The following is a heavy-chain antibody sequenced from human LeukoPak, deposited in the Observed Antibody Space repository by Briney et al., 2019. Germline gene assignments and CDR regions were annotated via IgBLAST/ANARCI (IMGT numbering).Heavy chain of an antibody. D-gene: IGHD4-23*01. J-gene: IGHJ5*02. CDR3: TTGMRWYLSAWANKNWFDP. CDR1: GLTLSNYA. Sequence: GGSLRLSCAASGLTLSNYAMSWVRQAPGKGLEWVGRIKSKTDGGTTDYAAPVKGRFTISRDDSKNTLYLQMNSLKTEDTAVYYCTTGMRWYLSAWANKNWFDPWGQGTLVTVSS. CDR2: IKSKTDGGTT. V-gene: IGHV3-15*01.